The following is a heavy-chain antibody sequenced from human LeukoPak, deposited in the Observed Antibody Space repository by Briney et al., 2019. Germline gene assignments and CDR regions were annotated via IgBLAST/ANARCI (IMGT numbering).Heavy chain of an antibody. CDR2: IIPIFGTA. Sequence: ASVKVSCKASGGTFSSYAISWVRQAPGQGHEWMGGIIPIFGTANYAQKFQGRVTITTDESTSTAYMELSSLRSEDTAVYYCARGGLGWYYFDYWGQGTLVTVSS. V-gene: IGHV1-69*05. CDR1: GGTFSSYA. D-gene: IGHD6-19*01. J-gene: IGHJ4*02. CDR3: ARGGLGWYYFDY.